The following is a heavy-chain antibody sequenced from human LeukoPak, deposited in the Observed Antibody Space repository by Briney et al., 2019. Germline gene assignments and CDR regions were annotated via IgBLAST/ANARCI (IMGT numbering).Heavy chain of an antibody. CDR1: GYSISNGYY. V-gene: IGHV4-38-2*02. Sequence: SETLSLTCTVSGYSISNGYYWGWVRQPPGKGREWIGTIHHSGTTYYSPSLRSRVTTSVDTSKNQFSLSLSSVTAADTAVYYCARSYYDTRGRFDPWGQGTLVTVSS. J-gene: IGHJ5*02. D-gene: IGHD3-22*01. CDR2: IHHSGTT. CDR3: ARSYYDTRGRFDP.